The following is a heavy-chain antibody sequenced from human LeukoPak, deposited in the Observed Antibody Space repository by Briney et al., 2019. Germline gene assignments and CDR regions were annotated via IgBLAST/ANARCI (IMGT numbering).Heavy chain of an antibody. D-gene: IGHD2-2*01. CDR3: ATFNIVVVPAVDDAFDI. CDR2: FDPEDGET. Sequence: ASVKVSCKVSGYTLTELSMHWVRQAPGKGLKWMGGFDPEDGETIYAQKFQGRVTMTENTSTDTAYMELSSLRSEDTAVYYCATFNIVVVPAVDDAFDIWGQGTMVTVSS. J-gene: IGHJ3*02. V-gene: IGHV1-24*01. CDR1: GYTLTELS.